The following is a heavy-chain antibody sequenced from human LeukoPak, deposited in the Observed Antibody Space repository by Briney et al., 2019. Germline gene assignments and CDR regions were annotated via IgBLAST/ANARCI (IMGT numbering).Heavy chain of an antibody. CDR2: AILGGGT. D-gene: IGHD2-2*01. CDR3: AMVLYQSGRPGP. V-gene: IGHV4-34*12. Sequence: SETLSLTCAVYGVSLNNYYWSWIRQSPGKGLEWIGEAILGGGTDYSPSLKSRVTISIDTSRNQISLRLTSATAADTAVYYCAMVLYQSGRPGPWAQGTLVTVSS. J-gene: IGHJ5*02. CDR1: GVSLNNYY.